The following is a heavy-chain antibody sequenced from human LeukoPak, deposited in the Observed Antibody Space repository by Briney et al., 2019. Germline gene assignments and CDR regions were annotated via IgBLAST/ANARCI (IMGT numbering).Heavy chain of an antibody. Sequence: GGSLRLSCAASGFMFSSYGMHWVRQAPGKGLEWVAVIWYDGSDKFYADSVKGRFTISRDNSRNTLYLQMSSLRVEHTAVYYCARDRERWLQVQAFDIWGQGTKVTVSS. J-gene: IGHJ3*02. CDR2: IWYDGSDK. V-gene: IGHV3-33*04. CDR1: GFMFSSYG. D-gene: IGHD5-24*01. CDR3: ARDRERWLQVQAFDI.